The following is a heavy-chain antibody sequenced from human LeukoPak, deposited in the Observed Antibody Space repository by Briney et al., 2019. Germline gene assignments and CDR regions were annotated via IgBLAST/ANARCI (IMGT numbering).Heavy chain of an antibody. V-gene: IGHV3-66*01. CDR3: ARETHYGSFWFDP. CDR2: IYSGGST. CDR1: RFTVSSNY. J-gene: IGHJ5*02. Sequence: GGSLRLSCAASRFTVSSNYMSWVRQAPGKGLEWVSVIYSGGSTHYADSVKGRFTISRDNSKNTLHLQMNSLRAEDTAVYYCARETHYGSFWFDPWGQGTLVTVSS. D-gene: IGHD3-10*01.